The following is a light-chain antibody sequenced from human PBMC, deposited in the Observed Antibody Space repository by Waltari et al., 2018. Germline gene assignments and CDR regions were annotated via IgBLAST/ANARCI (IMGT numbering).Light chain of an antibody. CDR2: EDT. J-gene: IGLJ1*01. V-gene: IGLV3-10*01. CDR1: DLPRKY. CDR3: YSSDSTGLRV. Sequence: SYELTQTPSVSVSPGQTARITCSGHDLPRKYAYWFQQKSGQAPRLVIYEDTKRPSGIPERFSGSGSGTVATLTITGAQVDDEADYYCYSSDSTGLRVFGGGTTVVVL.